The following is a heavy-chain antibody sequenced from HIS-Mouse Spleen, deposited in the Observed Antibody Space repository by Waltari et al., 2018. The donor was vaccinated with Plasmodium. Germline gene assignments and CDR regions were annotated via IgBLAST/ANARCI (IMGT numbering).Heavy chain of an antibody. V-gene: IGHV3-21*01. Sequence: EVQLVESGGGLVKPGGSLRLSCAASGFTFSSYSMNWVRQAPGKGLGWVLSISSSSSYIYYADSVKGRFTISRDNAKNSLYLQMNSLRAEDTAVYYCARESSSSWYFDYWGQGTLVTVSS. CDR2: ISSSSSYI. CDR1: GFTFSSYS. D-gene: IGHD6-13*01. J-gene: IGHJ4*02. CDR3: ARESSSSWYFDY.